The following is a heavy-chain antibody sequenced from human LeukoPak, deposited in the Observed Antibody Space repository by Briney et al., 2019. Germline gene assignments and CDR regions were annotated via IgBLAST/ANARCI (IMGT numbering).Heavy chain of an antibody. CDR1: GFTFSSYW. J-gene: IGHJ4*02. CDR3: AKTRGGYYLDY. D-gene: IGHD3-22*01. V-gene: IGHV3-7*03. CDR2: IKQDGSEK. Sequence: GGSLRLSCAASGFTFSSYWMSWVRQAPGKGLEWVANIKQDGSEKYYVDSVKGRFTISRDNAKNSLYLQMNSLRAEDTAVYYCAKTRGGYYLDYWGQGTLVTVSS.